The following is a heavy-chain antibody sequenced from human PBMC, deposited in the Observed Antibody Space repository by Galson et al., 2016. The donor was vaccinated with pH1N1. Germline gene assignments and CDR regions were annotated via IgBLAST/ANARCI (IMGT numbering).Heavy chain of an antibody. J-gene: IGHJ6*02. CDR2: TYYTGST. CDR1: GGSIYSSSYF. Sequence: ETLSLTCVVSGGSIYSSSYFWGWIRQPPGKGLEWLGSTYYTGSTYYNPSLKSRVTISVDTSKNHFSLRLTSITAADTAVYYCARDPYGSGPYCYHGLGVWGQGTKVTVSS. V-gene: IGHV4-39*02. CDR3: ARDPYGSGPYCYHGLGV. D-gene: IGHD3-10*01.